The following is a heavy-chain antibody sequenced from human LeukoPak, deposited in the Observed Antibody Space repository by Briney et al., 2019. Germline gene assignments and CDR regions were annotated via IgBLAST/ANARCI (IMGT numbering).Heavy chain of an antibody. CDR3: AKSGGSWTNYFDY. Sequence: GGSLRLSCAASGFTFSSHAMSWVRQAPGKGLEWVSAISGSGGSTYYADSVKGRFTISRDNSKNTLYLQMNSLRAEDTAVYYCAKSGGSWTNYFDYWGQGTLVTVSS. CDR1: GFTFSSHA. D-gene: IGHD3-16*01. V-gene: IGHV3-23*01. J-gene: IGHJ4*02. CDR2: ISGSGGST.